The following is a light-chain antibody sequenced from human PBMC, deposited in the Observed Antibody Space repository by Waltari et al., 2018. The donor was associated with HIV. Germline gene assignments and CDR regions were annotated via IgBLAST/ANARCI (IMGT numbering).Light chain of an antibody. CDR1: QSVSSN. J-gene: IGKJ4*01. CDR2: GAS. V-gene: IGKV3-15*01. CDR3: QQYNNWPPLT. Sequence: EIVMTQSPATLSVSPGERDTLSCRASQSVSSNLAWYQQKPGQAPRLLIYGASTRATGIPARFSGSGSGTEFTLTISSLQSEDFAVYYCQQYNNWPPLTFGGGTKVEIK.